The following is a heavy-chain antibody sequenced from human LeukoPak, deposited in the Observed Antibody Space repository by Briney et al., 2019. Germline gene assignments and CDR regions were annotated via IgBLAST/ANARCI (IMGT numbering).Heavy chain of an antibody. CDR3: ASRYYDSTAYEDDY. V-gene: IGHV1-69*13. CDR2: IIPIFGTA. J-gene: IGHJ4*02. CDR1: GGTFSSYA. Sequence: SVKVSCKSSGGTFSSYAIIWVRQAPGQGLEWMGGIIPIFGTANYAQKFQGRVTITADESTSTAYMELSSLRSEDTAVYYCASRYYDSTAYEDDYWGQGTLVTVSS. D-gene: IGHD3-22*01.